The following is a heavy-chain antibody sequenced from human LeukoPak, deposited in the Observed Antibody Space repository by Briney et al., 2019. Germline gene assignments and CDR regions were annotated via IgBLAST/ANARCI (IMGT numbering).Heavy chain of an antibody. J-gene: IGHJ4*02. D-gene: IGHD3-10*01. CDR3: AKALTMVRMDLDY. CDR2: INPNSGGT. CDR1: GYTFTGYY. Sequence: ASVKVSCKASGYTFTGYYMHWVRQAPGQGLEWMGWINPNSGGTNYAQKFQGRVTMTRDTSISTAYMELSSLRAEDTALYYCAKALTMVRMDLDYWGQGTLVTVSS. V-gene: IGHV1-2*02.